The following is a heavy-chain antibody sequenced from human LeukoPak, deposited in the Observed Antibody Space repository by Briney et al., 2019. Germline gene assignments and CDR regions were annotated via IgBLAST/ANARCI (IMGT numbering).Heavy chain of an antibody. Sequence: GGSLRLSCAASGFTFSDRDMDWVRQAPGKGLEWVSSISSSSRSIFYADSVRGRFTTSRDNAKNSLFLQMNSLRAEDTAVYYCARTHGTLTGTGFDYWGQGTLVTVSS. CDR2: ISSSSRSI. D-gene: IGHD1-20*01. CDR1: GFTFSDRD. J-gene: IGHJ4*02. CDR3: ARTHGTLTGTGFDY. V-gene: IGHV3-21*01.